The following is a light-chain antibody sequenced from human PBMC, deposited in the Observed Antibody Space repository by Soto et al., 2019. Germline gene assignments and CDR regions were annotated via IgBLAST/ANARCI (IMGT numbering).Light chain of an antibody. CDR3: QQYGTWIT. Sequence: EIVLTQSPATLSLSPGERVSLSCGASQWFSGKNLAWYQQKPGQPPRLLIYSSSVRASGVPDRFRGSGSGTDFTFTITRLEPEDFAVYYCQQYGTWITFGQGTRLETK. V-gene: IGKV3-20*01. CDR2: SSS. J-gene: IGKJ5*01. CDR1: QWFSGKN.